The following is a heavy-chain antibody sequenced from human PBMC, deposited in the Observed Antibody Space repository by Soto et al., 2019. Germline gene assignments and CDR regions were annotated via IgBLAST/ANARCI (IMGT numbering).Heavy chain of an antibody. V-gene: IGHV3-48*01. J-gene: IGHJ4*02. Sequence: GGSLRLSCAASGFTFSSYSMNWVRQAPGKGLEWVSYISSSSSTIYYADSVKGRFTISRDNAKNSLYLQMNSLRAEDTAVYYCARISSGWLYYFDYWGQGTLVTVSS. CDR3: ARISSGWLYYFDY. CDR1: GFTFSSYS. D-gene: IGHD6-19*01. CDR2: ISSSSSTI.